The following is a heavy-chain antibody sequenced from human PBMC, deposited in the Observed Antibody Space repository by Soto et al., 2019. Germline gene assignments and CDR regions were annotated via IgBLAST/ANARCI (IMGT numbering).Heavy chain of an antibody. D-gene: IGHD6-13*01. Sequence: PGGSLRLSCAASGFTFSSYAMSWVRQAPGKGLEWVSAISGSGGSTYYADSVKGRFTISRDNSKNTLYLQMNSLRAEDTAVYYCAKPSIAAAGTLLTYYYGMDVWGQGTTVTVSS. CDR3: AKPSIAAAGTLLTYYYGMDV. CDR2: ISGSGGST. CDR1: GFTFSSYA. V-gene: IGHV3-23*01. J-gene: IGHJ6*02.